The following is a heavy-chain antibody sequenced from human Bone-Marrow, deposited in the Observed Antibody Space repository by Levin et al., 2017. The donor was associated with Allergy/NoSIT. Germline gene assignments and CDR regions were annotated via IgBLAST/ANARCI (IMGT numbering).Heavy chain of an antibody. CDR1: GYTFSSYA. V-gene: IGHV7-4-1*02. D-gene: IGHD6-13*01. Sequence: GGSLRLSCKASGYTFSSYAMNWVRQAPGQGLEWMGWINTKTGNPTYAQGFTGRFVFSLDTSASTAYLQISSLKTEDTAVYYCARALSASWYDWFDPWGQGTLVTVSS. CDR3: ARALSASWYDWFDP. J-gene: IGHJ5*02. CDR2: INTKTGNP.